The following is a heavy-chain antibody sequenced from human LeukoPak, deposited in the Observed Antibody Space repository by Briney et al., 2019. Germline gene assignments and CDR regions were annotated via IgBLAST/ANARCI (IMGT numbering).Heavy chain of an antibody. CDR2: IGSSGSTI. D-gene: IGHD3-10*01. CDR3: ARGGYYGSGSYFRVDY. Sequence: GGSLRLSCAASGFTFSDYYMSWIRQAPGKGLEWISYIGSSGSTIYYADSVKGRFTISRDNAKNSLYLQMNSLRAEDTAVYYCARGGYYGSGSYFRVDYWGQGTLVPVSS. J-gene: IGHJ4*02. V-gene: IGHV3-11*04. CDR1: GFTFSDYY.